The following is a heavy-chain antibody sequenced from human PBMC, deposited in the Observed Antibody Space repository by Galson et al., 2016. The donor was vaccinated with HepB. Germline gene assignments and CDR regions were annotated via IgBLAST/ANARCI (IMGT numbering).Heavy chain of an antibody. Sequence: TLSPTCTVSGGSISSSPYSWSWIRQSLGKGLEWIGYISHSGYTHYNPPLKRRATIPEDRSKNQFALKLSSMTAAATAVYYCARDAGDDDLKSNDGFDIWGQGTMVPVSS. CDR1: GGSISSSPYS. D-gene: IGHD4-17*01. CDR2: ISHSGYT. J-gene: IGHJ3*02. CDR3: ARDAGDDDLKSNDGFDI. V-gene: IGHV4-30-2*06.